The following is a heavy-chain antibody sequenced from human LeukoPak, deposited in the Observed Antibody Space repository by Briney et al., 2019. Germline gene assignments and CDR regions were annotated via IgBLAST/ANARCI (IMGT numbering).Heavy chain of an antibody. CDR3: ARDRGGRGFTYGQPLDY. CDR2: ILSDGSKE. J-gene: IGHJ4*02. Sequence: GGSLRHSCAASGFTFSSYGMHWVRQAPGKGLEWVAVILSDGSKEFYTDSVKGRFTISRDNSKNTLYLQMNSLRAEDTAVYYCARDRGGRGFTYGQPLDYWGQGTLVTVSS. D-gene: IGHD5-18*01. V-gene: IGHV3-33*01. CDR1: GFTFSSYG.